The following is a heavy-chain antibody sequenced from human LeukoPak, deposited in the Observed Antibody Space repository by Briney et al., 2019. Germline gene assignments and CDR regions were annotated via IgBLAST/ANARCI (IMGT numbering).Heavy chain of an antibody. Sequence: GRSLRLSCAASGFTFSSYGMHWVRQAPGKGLEWVAVISYDGSNKYYADSVKGRFTISRDNSKNTLYLQMNSLRAEDTAVYYCARDRVGATDYFDYWGQETLVTVSS. V-gene: IGHV3-30*03. CDR2: ISYDGSNK. J-gene: IGHJ4*02. CDR3: ARDRVGATDYFDY. CDR1: GFTFSSYG. D-gene: IGHD1-26*01.